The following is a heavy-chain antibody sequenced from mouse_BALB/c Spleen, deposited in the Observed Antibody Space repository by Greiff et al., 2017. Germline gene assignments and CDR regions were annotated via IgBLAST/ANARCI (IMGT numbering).Heavy chain of an antibody. Sequence: EVQLQQSGAELVRPGASVKLSCTASGFTIKDYYMHWVKQRPEQGLEWIGWIDPENGDTEYAPKFQGKATMTADTSSNTAYLQLSSLTSEDTAVYYCYARTGSWFAYWGQGTLVTVSA. CDR1: GFTIKDYY. CDR3: YARTGSWFAY. J-gene: IGHJ3*01. CDR2: IDPENGDT. V-gene: IGHV14-4*02. D-gene: IGHD4-1*01.